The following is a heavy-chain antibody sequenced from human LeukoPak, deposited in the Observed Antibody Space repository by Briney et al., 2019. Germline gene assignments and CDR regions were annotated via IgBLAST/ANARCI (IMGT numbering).Heavy chain of an antibody. J-gene: IGHJ4*02. D-gene: IGHD6-6*01. CDR1: GFTSIAYA. V-gene: IGHV3-23*01. Sequence: SGGSLRLSCVGSGFTSIAYALTWARQAPGKGLEWVSGISGGGVTTYYADSVKGRFTISRDNSKNTLYLQMNSLRAEDTAVYYCAKYSKGSIAAGFDYWGQGTLVTVSS. CDR2: ISGGGVTT. CDR3: AKYSKGSIAAGFDY.